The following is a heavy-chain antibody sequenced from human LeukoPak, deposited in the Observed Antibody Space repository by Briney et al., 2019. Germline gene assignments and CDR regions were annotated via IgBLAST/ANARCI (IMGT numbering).Heavy chain of an antibody. CDR3: ARGGYDSSGYCDY. V-gene: IGHV1-69*05. CDR1: GCTFSSYT. Sequence: SSVKVSCKASGCTFSSYTISWVRQAPGQGLEWMGRIIPIFGTANYAQKFQGRVTITTDESTSTAYMELSSLRSEDTAVYYCARGGYDSSGYCDYWGQGTLVTVSS. CDR2: IIPIFGTA. J-gene: IGHJ4*02. D-gene: IGHD3-22*01.